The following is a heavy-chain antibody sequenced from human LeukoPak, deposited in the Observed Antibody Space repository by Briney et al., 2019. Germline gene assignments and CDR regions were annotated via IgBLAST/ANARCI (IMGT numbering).Heavy chain of an antibody. Sequence: GGSLRLSCAASGFTFSRYAMSGIRQAPGKGLDWVSTISGSGAGTYYAYSGKGRFTISRDNSKNTLDLQMNSMRAEDTAVYYCASNASGRYPGYYYYGMDVWGQGPTVTV. CDR2: ISGSGAGT. J-gene: IGHJ6*02. V-gene: IGHV3-23*01. CDR3: ASNASGRYPGYYYYGMDV. D-gene: IGHD1-26*01. CDR1: GFTFSRYA.